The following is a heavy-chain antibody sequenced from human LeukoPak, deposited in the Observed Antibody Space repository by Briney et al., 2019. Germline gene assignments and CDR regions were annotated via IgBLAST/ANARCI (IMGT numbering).Heavy chain of an antibody. D-gene: IGHD1-26*01. CDR1: GFTFSSYS. CDR3: ARGEVEGATFDY. CDR2: ISSSSSYI. V-gene: IGHV3-21*01. J-gene: IGHJ4*02. Sequence: GGSLRLSCAASGFTFSSYSMNWVRQAPGKGLEWVSSISSSSSYIYYADSVKGRFTISRDNAKNSLYLQMNSLRAEDTAVYYCARGEVEGATFDYWGQGTLVTVSS.